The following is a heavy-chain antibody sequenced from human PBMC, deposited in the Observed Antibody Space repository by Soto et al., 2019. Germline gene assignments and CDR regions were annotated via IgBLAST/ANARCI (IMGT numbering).Heavy chain of an antibody. CDR3: AKGLVGCVSGVQGYYFGMDV. CDR1: GFKFSTYG. Sequence: QVQLVESGGGVVQPGRSLRLSCGASGFKFSTYGMHWVRQAPGKGLEWVAVISYDGNKKDYAASVKGRFTVSRDNSKKSSYLQLNRMRGADTAVYYCAKGLVGCVSGVQGYYFGMDVWCQGPTVAVSS. J-gene: IGHJ6*02. V-gene: IGHV3-30*18. CDR2: ISYDGNKK. D-gene: IGHD1-26*01.